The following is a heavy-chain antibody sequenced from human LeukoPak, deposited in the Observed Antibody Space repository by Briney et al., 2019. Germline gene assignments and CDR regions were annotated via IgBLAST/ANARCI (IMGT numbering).Heavy chain of an antibody. CDR1: GYTFTSYY. V-gene: IGHV1-46*01. CDR2: INPTGDST. D-gene: IGHD3-10*01. Sequence: ASVKVSCKAFGYTFTSYYMHWVRQAPGQGLEWMGLINPTGDSTDYAQKFQGRVTMTRDMSTSTGYLELSSLRSEDTAIYYCARDNSLDYNAWWFDPWGQGTLVTVSS. CDR3: ARDNSLDYNAWWFDP. J-gene: IGHJ5*02.